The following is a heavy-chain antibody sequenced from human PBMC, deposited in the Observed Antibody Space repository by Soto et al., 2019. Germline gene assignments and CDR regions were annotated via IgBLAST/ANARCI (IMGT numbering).Heavy chain of an antibody. V-gene: IGHV1-69*06. CDR1: GATLSTHG. CDR3: ASTKYDSSAYYYWYLGL. D-gene: IGHD3-22*01. Sequence: QVQLVQSGAEVKKPGSSVKVSCKASGATLSTHGISWVRQAPGQGLEWMGGTIPIIGTTDYAQKFQGRVTITADTSANTVYLELSSLRSEDTAVYYCASTKYDSSAYYYWYLGLWGRGTLVTVSS. J-gene: IGHJ2*01. CDR2: TIPIIGTT.